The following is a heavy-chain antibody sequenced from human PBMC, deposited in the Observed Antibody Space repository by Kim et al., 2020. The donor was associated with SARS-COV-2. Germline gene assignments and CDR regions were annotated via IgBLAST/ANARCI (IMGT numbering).Heavy chain of an antibody. J-gene: IGHJ4*02. D-gene: IGHD3-22*01. Sequence: SADSVKGRFTISGSNSKNTLYLQRTSLRAEDTAVYYCARVVVNLDYYFDYWGQGTLVTVSS. CDR3: ARVVVNLDYYFDY. V-gene: IGHV3-53*01.